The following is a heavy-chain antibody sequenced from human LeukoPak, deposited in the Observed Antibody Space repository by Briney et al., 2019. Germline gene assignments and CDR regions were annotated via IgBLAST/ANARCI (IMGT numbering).Heavy chain of an antibody. CDR2: INQDGSEK. CDR1: GFTLSSYW. Sequence: PGGSLRLSCAASGFTLSSYWMSWVRQAPGKELEWVANINQDGSEKSYVDSVKGRFTISRDNAKNSLFLQMNSLRAEDTAVYYCARINSSSSPHFDYWGQGTLVTVSS. D-gene: IGHD6-6*01. J-gene: IGHJ4*02. V-gene: IGHV3-7*01. CDR3: ARINSSSSPHFDY.